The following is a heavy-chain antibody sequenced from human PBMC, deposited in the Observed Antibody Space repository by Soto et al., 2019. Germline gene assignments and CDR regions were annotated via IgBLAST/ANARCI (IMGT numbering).Heavy chain of an antibody. CDR2: LYDIDGS. V-gene: IGHV3-53*01. CDR3: ATWHEREHAYHV. Sequence: DVQLVESGGGLIQPGESLRLSCAAFGFTISGKKYVAWVRQAPGKGLEWVSALYDIDGSFYADSVKGRFTTSSDSSKTIVYLKMNDLTPDDTAVYYCATWHEREHAYHVWGLGTTVTVSS. D-gene: IGHD1-1*01. CDR1: GFTISGKKY. J-gene: IGHJ3*01.